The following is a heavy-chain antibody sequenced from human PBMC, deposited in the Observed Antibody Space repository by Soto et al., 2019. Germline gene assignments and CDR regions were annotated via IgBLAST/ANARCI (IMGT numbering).Heavy chain of an antibody. Sequence: QVQLVESGGGVVQPGRSLRLSCAASGFTFSSYGMHWVRQAPGKGLEWVAVRSYDGSNKYYADSVKGRFTISRDNSKNTLFLQMNSLRAEDTAVYYCVKDHGGYSYGNDAFDIWGQGTMVTVSS. CDR2: RSYDGSNK. D-gene: IGHD5-18*01. J-gene: IGHJ3*02. CDR1: GFTFSSYG. V-gene: IGHV3-30*18. CDR3: VKDHGGYSYGNDAFDI.